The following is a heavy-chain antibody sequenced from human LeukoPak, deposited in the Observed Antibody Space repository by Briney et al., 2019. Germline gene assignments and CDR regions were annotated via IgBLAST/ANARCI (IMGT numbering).Heavy chain of an antibody. CDR1: GYTFTGYY. Sequence: ASVKVSCKASGYTFTGYYMHWVRQAPGQGLEWMGWINPNSGGTNYAQKFQGRVTMTRDTSISTAYMELSRLRSDDKAVYYCARDLGTRTDYGSDYWGQGTLVTVSS. J-gene: IGHJ4*02. CDR2: INPNSGGT. D-gene: IGHD4/OR15-4a*01. V-gene: IGHV1-2*02. CDR3: ARDLGTRTDYGSDY.